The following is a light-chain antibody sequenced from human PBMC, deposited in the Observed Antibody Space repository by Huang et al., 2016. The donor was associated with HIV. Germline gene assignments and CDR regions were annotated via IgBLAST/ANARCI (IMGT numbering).Light chain of an antibody. CDR3: LHHNSYTWT. V-gene: IGKV1-17*03. J-gene: IGKJ1*01. CDR1: QDIDNF. Sequence: DIQMTQSPSAMSASVGDRVTITCRASQDIDNFLAWCHQKQGKVPKRLIYGASALQRGVPSRFSGSASGKEFTLTISSLQPEDFATYYCLHHNSYTWTFGQGTKVEI. CDR2: GAS.